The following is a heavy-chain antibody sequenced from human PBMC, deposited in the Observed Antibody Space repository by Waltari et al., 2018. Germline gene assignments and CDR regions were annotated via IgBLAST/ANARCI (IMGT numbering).Heavy chain of an antibody. V-gene: IGHV4-38-2*01. Sequence: QVQLQESGPGLVKPSETLSLTCAVSGYSISSGYFWGWIWQPPGKGLAWIGSIYHSGRTYCNPSLNSRVTISVDTSKNQFSLKLSSVTAADTAVYYCARNSGNYSFFYWGQGTLVTVSS. CDR1: GYSISSGYF. D-gene: IGHD1-26*01. CDR3: ARNSGNYSFFY. J-gene: IGHJ4*02. CDR2: IYHSGRT.